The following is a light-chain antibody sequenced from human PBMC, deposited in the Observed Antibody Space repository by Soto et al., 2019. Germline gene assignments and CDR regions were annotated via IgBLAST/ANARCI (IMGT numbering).Light chain of an antibody. J-gene: IGKJ5*01. CDR1: QNINNY. Sequence: DMQMTQPPSSLSASVGDRVTITCQASQNINNYLNWYQQKPGRAPKLLIYDASNLEAGVPSRFRGSGSGTDFTFTISRLQPEDIATYYCQQYENLPTFGQGTRLEIK. CDR2: DAS. CDR3: QQYENLPT. V-gene: IGKV1-33*01.